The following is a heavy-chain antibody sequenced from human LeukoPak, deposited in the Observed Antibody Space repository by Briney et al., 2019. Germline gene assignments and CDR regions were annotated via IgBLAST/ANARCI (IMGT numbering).Heavy chain of an antibody. D-gene: IGHD3-9*01. Sequence: ASVKVSCKASGYTFTSYSISWVRQAPGQGLEWMGWISAYNGNTNYAQKLQGRVTMTTDTSTSTAYMELRSLRSDDTAVYYCARVHPYDILTGPDYWGQGTLVTVSS. CDR2: ISAYNGNT. J-gene: IGHJ4*02. CDR3: ARVHPYDILTGPDY. V-gene: IGHV1-18*01. CDR1: GYTFTSYS.